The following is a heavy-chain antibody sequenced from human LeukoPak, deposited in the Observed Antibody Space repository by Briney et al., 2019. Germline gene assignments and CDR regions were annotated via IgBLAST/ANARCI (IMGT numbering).Heavy chain of an antibody. Sequence: ASVEVSCKASGYTFTSYGISWVRQAPGQGLEWMGWINTNTGNPTYAQGFTGRFVFSLDTSVSTAYLQISSLKAEDTAVYYCARQGPGYCGSTSCYGVAYWGQGTLVTVSS. CDR3: ARQGPGYCGSTSCYGVAY. J-gene: IGHJ4*02. D-gene: IGHD2-2*01. V-gene: IGHV7-4-1*02. CDR1: GYTFTSYG. CDR2: INTNTGNP.